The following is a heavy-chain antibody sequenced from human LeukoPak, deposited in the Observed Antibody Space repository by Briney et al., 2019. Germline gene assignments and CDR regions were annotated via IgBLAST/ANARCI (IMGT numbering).Heavy chain of an antibody. D-gene: IGHD2-21*02. CDR3: ARDSEHIVVVTDGDY. CDR2: IIPNSGDT. J-gene: IGHJ4*02. Sequence: ASVKLSCKASGYTFTGYYMNSVRQAPGQGLEWMGWIIPNSGDTNYAQKFQDRVTMTRDTSISTAYMELSRLRSDDTAVYYCARDSEHIVVVTDGDYWGQGTLVTVSS. CDR1: GYTFTGYY. V-gene: IGHV1-2*02.